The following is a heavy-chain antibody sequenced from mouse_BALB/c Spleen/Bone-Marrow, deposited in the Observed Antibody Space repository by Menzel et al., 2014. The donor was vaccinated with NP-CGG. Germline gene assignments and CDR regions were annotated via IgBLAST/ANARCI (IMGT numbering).Heavy chain of an antibody. Sequence: DVKLVESGGGLVQPGGSLKLSCATSGFTFSDYYMYWVRQTPEKRLEWVAYISNGGGSTYYPDTVKGRFTISRDNAKSTLYLQMSRLKSEDTAMYYCARHNYDETWFAYWGQGTLVTVSA. CDR1: GFTFSDYY. CDR3: ARHNYDETWFAY. CDR2: ISNGGGST. D-gene: IGHD2-4*01. J-gene: IGHJ3*01. V-gene: IGHV5-12*02.